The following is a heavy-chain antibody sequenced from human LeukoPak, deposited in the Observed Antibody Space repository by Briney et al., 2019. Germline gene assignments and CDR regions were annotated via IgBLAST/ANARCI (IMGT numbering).Heavy chain of an antibody. CDR1: GVSISSSNSY. J-gene: IGHJ5*02. CDR2: IYYSGNT. V-gene: IGHV4-39*01. Sequence: PSETLSLTCTVSGVSISSSNSYWGWIRQPPGKGLEWIGSIYYSGNTYYNASLKSQVSISIDTSKNQFSLRLTSVTAADTAVYYCARASITRVGTYYDFWSGYYTVSWFDPWGQGTLVTVSS. CDR3: ARASITRVGTYYDFWSGYYTVSWFDP. D-gene: IGHD3-3*01.